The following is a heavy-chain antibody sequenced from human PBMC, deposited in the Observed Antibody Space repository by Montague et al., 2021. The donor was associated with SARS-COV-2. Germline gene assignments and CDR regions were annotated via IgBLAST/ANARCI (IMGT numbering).Heavy chain of an antibody. D-gene: IGHD6-19*01. V-gene: IGHV4-39*01. CDR1: GGSLKSSSSY. Sequence: SETLSLTCTVSGGSLKSSSSYWGWVRQPPGMGLEWIGNIYYGGSTYYNPSLKIRVTMSVETSKNQFSLNLSSVTASDTAVYYCATQEDPSGWIPGPFDVWGQGTLVSVSS. CDR3: ATQEDPSGWIPGPFDV. CDR2: IYYGGST. J-gene: IGHJ4*02.